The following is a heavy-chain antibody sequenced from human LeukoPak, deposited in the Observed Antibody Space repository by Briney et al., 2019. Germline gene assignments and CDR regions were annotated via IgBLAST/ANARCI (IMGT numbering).Heavy chain of an antibody. CDR1: GGSISSYY. Sequence: SETLSLTCTVSGGSISSYYWSWIRQPPGEGLEWIGYIYYSGNTNYNPSLKSRVTISVDTSKNQFSLKLRSVTAADTDVYYCARDPRGVRGLIGVFDIWGQGTMVTVSS. J-gene: IGHJ3*02. CDR3: ARDPRGVRGLIGVFDI. D-gene: IGHD3-10*01. CDR2: IYYSGNT. V-gene: IGHV4-59*01.